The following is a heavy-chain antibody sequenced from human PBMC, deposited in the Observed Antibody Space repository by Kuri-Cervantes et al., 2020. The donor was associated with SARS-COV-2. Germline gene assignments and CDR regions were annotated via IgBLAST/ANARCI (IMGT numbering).Heavy chain of an antibody. CDR1: GFTFSSYS. Sequence: GESLKISCAASGFTFSSYSMNWDRQAPGKGLEWVSSISSSSSYIYYADSVKGRFTISRDNAKNSLYLQMNSLRAEDTAVYYCARTSTWSIYFDYWGQGTLVTVSS. J-gene: IGHJ4*02. CDR3: ARTSTWSIYFDY. CDR2: ISSSSSYI. V-gene: IGHV3-21*01. D-gene: IGHD2-8*02.